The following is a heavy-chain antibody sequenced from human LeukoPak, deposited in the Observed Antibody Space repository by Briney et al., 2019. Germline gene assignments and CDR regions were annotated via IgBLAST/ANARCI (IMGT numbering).Heavy chain of an antibody. CDR2: INPSGGST. CDR1: GYTFTSYY. CDR3: TKAMAYFNSLD. J-gene: IGHJ4*02. D-gene: IGHD2/OR15-2a*01. Sequence: VASVKVSCKASGYTFTSYYMHWVRQAPGQGLEWMGIINPSGGSTSYAQKFQGRVTMTRDTSTSTVYMELSSLRSEDTAMYYCTKAMAYFNSLDWGQGTLVTVSS. V-gene: IGHV1-46*01.